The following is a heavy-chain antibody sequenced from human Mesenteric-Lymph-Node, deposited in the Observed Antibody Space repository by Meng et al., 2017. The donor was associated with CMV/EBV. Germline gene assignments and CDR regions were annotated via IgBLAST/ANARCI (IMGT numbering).Heavy chain of an antibody. CDR2: INTDGSVK. J-gene: IGHJ6*02. D-gene: IGHD6-19*01. CDR1: EFTFSNYW. V-gene: IGHV3-74*01. Sequence: GESLKISCAASEFTFSNYWMHWVRQAPGKGLVWVTRINTDGSVKNYADSVKGRFTISRDNAKNSLSLQINNLRAEDTAVYYCARDTSMYSSGWYAKDYYYYGMDVWGQGTTVTVSS. CDR3: ARDTSMYSSGWYAKDYYYYGMDV.